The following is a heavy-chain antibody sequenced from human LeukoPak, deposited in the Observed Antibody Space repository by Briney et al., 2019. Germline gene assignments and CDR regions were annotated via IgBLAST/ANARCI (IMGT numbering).Heavy chain of an antibody. D-gene: IGHD4-17*01. CDR3: ASGRHGDYYYYYMDV. Sequence: SVKVSCKASGGTFSSYAISWVRQAPGQGLEWMGGIIPIFGTANYAQKFQGRVTITADKSTSTAYMELSSLRSEDTAVYYCASGRHGDYYYYYMDVWGKGTTVTVSS. J-gene: IGHJ6*03. CDR1: GGTFSSYA. CDR2: IIPIFGTA. V-gene: IGHV1-69*06.